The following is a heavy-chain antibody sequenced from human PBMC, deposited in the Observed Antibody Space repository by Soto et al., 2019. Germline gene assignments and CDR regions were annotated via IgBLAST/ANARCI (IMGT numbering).Heavy chain of an antibody. CDR2: IHYSGST. CDR1: DGSISRSTFY. V-gene: IGHV4-39*07. J-gene: IGHJ6*03. CDR3: ARLSPNYYYYYYMDV. Sequence: SETLSLTCTVSDGSISRSTFYWGWIHQPPGKGLEWIGYIHYSGSTNYNPSLKSRVTISVVTSKNQFSLKLSSVTAADTAVYYCARLSPNYYYYYYMDVWGKGTTVTVSS.